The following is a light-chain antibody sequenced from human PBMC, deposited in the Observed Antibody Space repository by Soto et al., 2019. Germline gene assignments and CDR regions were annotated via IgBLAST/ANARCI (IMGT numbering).Light chain of an antibody. CDR1: QSITNY. J-gene: IGKJ2*01. CDR3: QKNYSPPYT. CDR2: GAS. V-gene: IGKV1-39*01. Sequence: DIPMTQSPSSLSASVGDKVTITCRASQSITNYLNWYQQKPGKAPKLLIYGASSLQSGVPPRFSGSGFGTEFTLTISSLQPEDFATYYCQKNYSPPYTFGPGTKLEIK.